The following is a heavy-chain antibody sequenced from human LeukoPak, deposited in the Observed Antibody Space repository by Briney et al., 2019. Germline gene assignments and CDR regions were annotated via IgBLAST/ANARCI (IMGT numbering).Heavy chain of an antibody. CDR3: ARAHYYDSRGILYYFDY. V-gene: IGHV4-31*03. D-gene: IGHD3-22*01. J-gene: IGHJ4*02. Sequence: SETLSLTCTVSGGSISSGGYYWSWIRQHPGTGLEWIGYIYYSGSTYYNPSLKSRVTISVDTSKNQFSLKLSSVTAADTAVYYCARAHYYDSRGILYYFDYWGQGTLVTVSS. CDR2: IYYSGST. CDR1: GGSISSGGYY.